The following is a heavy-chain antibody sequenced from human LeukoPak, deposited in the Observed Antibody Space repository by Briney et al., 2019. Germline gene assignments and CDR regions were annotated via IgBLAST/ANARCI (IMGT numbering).Heavy chain of an antibody. D-gene: IGHD3-9*01. Sequence: QTGGSLRLSCAASGFTFSSYGMHWVRQAPGKGLEWVAVIWCDGSNKYYADSVKGRFTISRDNSKNTLYLQMNSLRAEDTAVYYCAKASYYDILTGYCFDYWGQGTLVTVSS. CDR2: IWCDGSNK. CDR3: AKASYYDILTGYCFDY. V-gene: IGHV3-33*06. J-gene: IGHJ4*02. CDR1: GFTFSSYG.